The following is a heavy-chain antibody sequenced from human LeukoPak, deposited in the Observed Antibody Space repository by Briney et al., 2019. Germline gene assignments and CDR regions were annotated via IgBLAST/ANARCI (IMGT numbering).Heavy chain of an antibody. V-gene: IGHV3-23*01. J-gene: IGHJ4*02. CDR3: ARCSPGDSSNFYAVLQY. CDR1: GFAFSSHG. D-gene: IGHD3-22*01. CDR2: ISPSGDIL. Sequence: GGSLRLSCAASGFAFSSHGMNWVRQAPGKGLEWVSGISPSGDILYYVDSVKGQFTISRDNSKNTVYLQMNSLRAEDTAVYYCARCSPGDSSNFYAVLQYWGQGTQVTVST.